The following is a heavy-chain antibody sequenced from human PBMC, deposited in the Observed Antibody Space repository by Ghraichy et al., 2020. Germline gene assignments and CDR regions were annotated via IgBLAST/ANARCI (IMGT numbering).Heavy chain of an antibody. J-gene: IGHJ4*02. V-gene: IGHV4-59*01. CDR3: ARVGYDSPDGTFDY. D-gene: IGHD3-3*01. Sequence: SETLSLTCTVSGGSISSYYWSWIRQPPGKGLEWIGYIYYSGSTNYNPSLKSRVTISVDTSKNQFSLKLSSVTAADTAVYYCARVGYDSPDGTFDYWGQGTLVTVSS. CDR1: GGSISSYY. CDR2: IYYSGST.